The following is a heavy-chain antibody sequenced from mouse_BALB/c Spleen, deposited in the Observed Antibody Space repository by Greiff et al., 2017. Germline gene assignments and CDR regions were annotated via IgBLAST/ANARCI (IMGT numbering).Heavy chain of an antibody. CDR3: ARHLQYKPYFDY. V-gene: IGHV5-6*01. CDR1: GFTFSSYG. Sequence: EVKLMESGGDLVKPGGSLKLSCAASGFTFSSYGMSWVRQTPDMRLEWVATISSGGSYTYYPDSVKGRFTISRDNAKNTLYLQMSSLKSEDTAMYYCARHLQYKPYFDYWGQGTTLTVSS. D-gene: IGHD1-3*01. CDR2: ISSGGSYT. J-gene: IGHJ2*01.